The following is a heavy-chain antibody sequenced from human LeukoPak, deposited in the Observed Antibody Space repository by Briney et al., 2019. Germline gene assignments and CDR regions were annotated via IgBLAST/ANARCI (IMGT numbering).Heavy chain of an antibody. CDR1: GGSISSGGYS. J-gene: IGHJ3*02. V-gene: IGHV4-30-2*01. CDR2: IYHSGST. D-gene: IGHD4-23*01. Sequence: NPSETLSLTCAVSGGSISSGGYSWGWIRQPPGKGLEWIGYIYHSGSTYYNPSLKSRVTISVDRSKNQFSLKLSSVTAADTAVYYCARGEDYGGNSGAFDIWGQGTMVTVSS. CDR3: ARGEDYGGNSGAFDI.